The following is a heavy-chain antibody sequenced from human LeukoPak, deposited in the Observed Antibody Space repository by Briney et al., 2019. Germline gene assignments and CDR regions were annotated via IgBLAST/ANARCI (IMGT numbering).Heavy chain of an antibody. CDR1: GYTFTGYY. V-gene: IGHV1-2*02. CDR2: INPNSGGT. J-gene: IGHJ4*02. D-gene: IGHD3-10*01. Sequence: GASVKVSCKASGYTFTGYYMHWVRQAPGQGLEWMGWINPNSGGTNYAQKFQGRVTMTRDTSISTAYMELSRLRSDDTAVYYCASIADIWFGETKNWGQGTLVTVSS. CDR3: ASIADIWFGETKN.